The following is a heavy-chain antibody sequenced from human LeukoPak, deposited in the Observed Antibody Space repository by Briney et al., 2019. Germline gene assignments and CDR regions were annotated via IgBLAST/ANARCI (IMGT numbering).Heavy chain of an antibody. CDR3: ASLAVAGLSEGY. V-gene: IGHV4-39*01. D-gene: IGHD6-19*01. CDR2: IYYSGST. CDR1: GGSISSDSYY. J-gene: IGHJ4*02. Sequence: SETLSFTCTVSGGSISSDSYYWAWIRQPPGKGLEWIASIYYSGSTYYNPSLKSRVTISVDTSRNQFSLKLSSVTAADTAVYYCASLAVAGLSEGYWGQGTLVIVSS.